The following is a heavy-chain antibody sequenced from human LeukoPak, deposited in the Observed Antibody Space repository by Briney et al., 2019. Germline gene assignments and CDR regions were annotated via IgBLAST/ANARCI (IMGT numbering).Heavy chain of an antibody. Sequence: PGRSLRLSCAASGFTFSSYGMHWVRQAPGKGLEWVSAISGSGGSTYYADSVKGRFTISRDNSKNTLYLQMNSLRAEDTAVYYCAKETRNRITLIYFDYWGQGTLVTVSS. CDR2: ISGSGGST. V-gene: IGHV3-23*01. D-gene: IGHD1-14*01. J-gene: IGHJ4*02. CDR1: GFTFSSYG. CDR3: AKETRNRITLIYFDY.